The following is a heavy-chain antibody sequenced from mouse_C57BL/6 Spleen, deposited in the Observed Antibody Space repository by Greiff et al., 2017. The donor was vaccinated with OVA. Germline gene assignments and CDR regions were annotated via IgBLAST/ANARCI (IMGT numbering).Heavy chain of an antibody. J-gene: IGHJ3*01. Sequence: QVQLQQPGAELVKPGASVKMSCKASGYTFTSYWITWVKQRPGQGLEWIGDIYPGSGSTNYNEKFKSKATLTVDTSSSTAYMKLSSLTSEDSAVYCCARWGGSSAWFAYWGQGTLVTVSA. CDR1: GYTFTSYW. V-gene: IGHV1-55*01. CDR3: ARWGGSSAWFAY. D-gene: IGHD1-1*01. CDR2: IYPGSGST.